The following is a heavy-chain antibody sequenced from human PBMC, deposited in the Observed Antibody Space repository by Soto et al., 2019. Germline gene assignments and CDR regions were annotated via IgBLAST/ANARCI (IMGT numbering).Heavy chain of an antibody. CDR3: ARYPGRELLLFDY. J-gene: IGHJ4*02. CDR2: ISSSSSYI. D-gene: IGHD2-21*01. V-gene: IGHV3-21*01. Sequence: GGSLRLSCAASGFTFSSYSMNWVRQAPGKGLEWVSSISSSSSYIYYADSVKGRFTISRDNAKNSLYLQMNSLRAEDTAVYYCARYPGRELLLFDYWGQGTLVTVSS. CDR1: GFTFSSYS.